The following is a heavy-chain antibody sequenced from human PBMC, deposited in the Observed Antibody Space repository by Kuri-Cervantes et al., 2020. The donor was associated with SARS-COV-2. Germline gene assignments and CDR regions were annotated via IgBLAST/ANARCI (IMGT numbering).Heavy chain of an antibody. V-gene: IGHV4-39*01. CDR1: GGSISSSSYY. CDR3: ARHEWEPYYFDY. Sequence: ESLKISCTVSGGSISSSSYYWGWIRQPPGKGLEWIGSIYYSGSTYYNPSLKSRVTISVDTSKNQFSLKLSSVTAADTAVYYCARHEWEPYYFDYWGQATLVTVSS. D-gene: IGHD1-26*01. CDR2: IYYSGST. J-gene: IGHJ4*02.